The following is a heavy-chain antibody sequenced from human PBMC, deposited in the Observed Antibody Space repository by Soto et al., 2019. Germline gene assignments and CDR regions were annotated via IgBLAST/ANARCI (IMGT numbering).Heavy chain of an antibody. Sequence: EVQLVESGGGLVKPGGSLRLSCAASGFTFSSYSMNWVRQAPGKGLEWLSSISSSSSYIYYADSVKGRFTISRDNAKNSLYLQMNSLRAEDTAVYYCARNQLLWLGHYYYYGMDVWGQGTTVTVSS. CDR1: GFTFSSYS. D-gene: IGHD2-2*01. CDR3: ARNQLLWLGHYYYYGMDV. J-gene: IGHJ6*02. CDR2: ISSSSSYI. V-gene: IGHV3-21*01.